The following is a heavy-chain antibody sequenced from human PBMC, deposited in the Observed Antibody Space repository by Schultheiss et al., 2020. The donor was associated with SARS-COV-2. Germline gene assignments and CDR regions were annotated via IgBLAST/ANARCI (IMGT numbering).Heavy chain of an antibody. J-gene: IGHJ4*02. CDR3: AREGWSNYFDY. Sequence: SETLSLTCTVSGGSISSGNYYWSWIRQPAGKGLEWIGRIYASGTTNYNPSLKSRVTISVDTSKNQFSLKLSSVTAADTAVYYCAREGWSNYFDYWGQGTLVTVSS. CDR1: GGSISSGNYY. V-gene: IGHV4-61*02. D-gene: IGHD6-19*01. CDR2: IYASGTT.